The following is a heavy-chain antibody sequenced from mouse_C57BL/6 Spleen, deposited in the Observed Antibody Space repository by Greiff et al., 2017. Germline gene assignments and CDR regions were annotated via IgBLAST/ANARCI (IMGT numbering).Heavy chain of an antibody. CDR1: GYTFTSYW. CDR2: IDPSDSYP. J-gene: IGHJ3*01. D-gene: IGHD2-3*01. CDR3: TKGDGYYTAY. Sequence: VQLQQPGAELVKPGASVKLSCKASGYTFTSYWMQWVKQRPGQGLEWIGEIDPSDSYPNYNQKFKGKATLTVDTSSSTAYMQLSSLTSENTAVDYCTKGDGYYTAYWGQGTLVTVSA. V-gene: IGHV1-50*01.